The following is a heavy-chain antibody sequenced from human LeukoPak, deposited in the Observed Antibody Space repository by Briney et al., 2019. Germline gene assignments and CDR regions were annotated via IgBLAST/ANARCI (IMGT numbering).Heavy chain of an antibody. Sequence: PGGSLRLSCVASGFTFSDHEMNWVRQAPGKGLEWVAYVSSSGSTIFYADSVKGRFTISRDNAKNSLYLQMNSLRAEDTAVYYCAGGAAAAAYFDYWGQGTLVTVSS. J-gene: IGHJ4*02. CDR2: VSSSGSTI. D-gene: IGHD6-13*01. CDR1: GFTFSDHE. V-gene: IGHV3-11*04. CDR3: AGGAAAAAYFDY.